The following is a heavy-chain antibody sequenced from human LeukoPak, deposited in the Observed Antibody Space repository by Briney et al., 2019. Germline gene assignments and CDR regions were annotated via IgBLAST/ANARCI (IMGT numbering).Heavy chain of an antibody. D-gene: IGHD3-22*01. CDR2: IHYTGRT. Sequence: SETLSLTCTVSGGSVSGHYWSWIRHPPGKEQELIGFIHYTGRTRYNPSLQRRVTMSADTSKNHFSLKLTSMTAADAATYYCARLLDNDSSGDPDTFDVWGQGTKVTVSS. V-gene: IGHV4-59*02. CDR1: GGSVSGHY. J-gene: IGHJ3*01. CDR3: ARLLDNDSSGDPDTFDV.